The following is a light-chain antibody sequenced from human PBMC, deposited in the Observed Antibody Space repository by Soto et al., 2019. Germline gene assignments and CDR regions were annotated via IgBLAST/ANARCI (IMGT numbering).Light chain of an antibody. Sequence: ALTQPASVSGSPGQSITISCTGTSSDVGSYNLVSWYQQHPGKAPKLMIYEGSKRPSGVSNRFSGSKSGNTASLTISGLQAEDEADYYCCSYAGSSTLVFGGGTQLTVL. CDR1: SSDVGSYNL. CDR2: EGS. V-gene: IGLV2-23*01. J-gene: IGLJ2*01. CDR3: CSYAGSSTLV.